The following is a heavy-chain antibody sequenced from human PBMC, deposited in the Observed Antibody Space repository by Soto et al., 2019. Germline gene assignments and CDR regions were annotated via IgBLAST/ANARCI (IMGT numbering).Heavy chain of an antibody. CDR1: GFTFSDHY. CDR3: ARDRKPSNYSGRNV. CDR2: ISNSGSGT. Sequence: QVHLVESGGGLVTPGGSLRLSCAASGFTFSDHYISWIRQAPGKGLEWISYISNSGSGTYYADSVKGRFTISRDNANTNLYRQITNWRAGNTAVYYCARDRKPSNYSGRNVWGGGTTAT. J-gene: IGHJ6*02. V-gene: IGHV3-11*01.